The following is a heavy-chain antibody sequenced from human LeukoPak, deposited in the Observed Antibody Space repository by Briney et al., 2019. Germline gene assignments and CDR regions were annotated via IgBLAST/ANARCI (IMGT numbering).Heavy chain of an antibody. Sequence: GGSLGLSCAASGFTFSNYCMSWVRQAPGKGLEWVANIKGDGSEKYYVESVKGRFTITRDNAENSMYLQLNSLRGDDTAVYYCARVKRKDGSQFGAFDVRGQGTMVTVSS. CDR1: GFTFSNYC. CDR2: IKGDGSEK. D-gene: IGHD5-24*01. V-gene: IGHV3-7*05. CDR3: ARVKRKDGSQFGAFDV. J-gene: IGHJ3*01.